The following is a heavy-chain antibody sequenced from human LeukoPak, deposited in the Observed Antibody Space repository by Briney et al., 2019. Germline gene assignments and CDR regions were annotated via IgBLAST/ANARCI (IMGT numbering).Heavy chain of an antibody. CDR1: GYTFTNYG. CDR2: ISAYNGDT. D-gene: IGHD3-3*01. Sequence: ASVKVSCKASGYTFTNYGFSWVRQAPGQGLEWMGWISAYNGDTNYAQSPQGRVTMTTDTSTSTVYMELRSLRSDDTAVYYCARGSTIFGAGDAFDIWGQGTMVTVSS. J-gene: IGHJ3*02. V-gene: IGHV1-18*01. CDR3: ARGSTIFGAGDAFDI.